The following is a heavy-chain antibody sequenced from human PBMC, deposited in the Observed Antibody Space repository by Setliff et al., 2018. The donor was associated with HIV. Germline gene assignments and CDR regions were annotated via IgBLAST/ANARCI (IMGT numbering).Heavy chain of an antibody. Sequence: PSETLSLTCTVSGDSITSGTYYWGWIRQPAGMRLEGIGHISTSGTTNYNPSLKSRVTISADTSKSQFSLKLTSVTAADTAAYFCARVSTDYVWGSFLSSGPYYFDFWGQGALVTVSS. V-gene: IGHV4-61*09. D-gene: IGHD3-16*01. CDR3: ARVSTDYVWGSFLSSGPYYFDF. CDR1: GDSITSGTYY. J-gene: IGHJ4*02. CDR2: ISTSGTT.